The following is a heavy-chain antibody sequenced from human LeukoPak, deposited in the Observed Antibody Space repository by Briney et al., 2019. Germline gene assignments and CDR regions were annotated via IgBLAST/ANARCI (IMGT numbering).Heavy chain of an antibody. CDR2: INTYNGHT. CDR3: ARDPRITGTTAYYFDY. V-gene: IGHV1-18*01. D-gene: IGHD1-7*01. Sequence: GASVKVSCKASGYSFSSYGFSWVRQAPGQGLEWMGWINTYNGHTNYTQTLRGRVTMTTDTSTSTAYMELRNLRPDDTAVYFCARDPRITGTTAYYFDYWGQGTLVTVSS. J-gene: IGHJ4*02. CDR1: GYSFSSYG.